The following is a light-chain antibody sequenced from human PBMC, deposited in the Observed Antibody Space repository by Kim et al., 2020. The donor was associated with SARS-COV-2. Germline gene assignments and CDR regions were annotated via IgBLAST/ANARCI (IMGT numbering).Light chain of an antibody. CDR1: QSVRSN. CDR3: QQYTNWPPEYT. V-gene: IGKV3-15*01. J-gene: IGKJ2*01. Sequence: EIVMTQSPATLSVSPGERATLSCRASQSVRSNLAWYQQKPSQAPRLLIYAASTRATGTPARFSGSGSGTEFTLTISSLQSEDFAVYYCQQYTNWPPEYTFGQGTKLEI. CDR2: AAS.